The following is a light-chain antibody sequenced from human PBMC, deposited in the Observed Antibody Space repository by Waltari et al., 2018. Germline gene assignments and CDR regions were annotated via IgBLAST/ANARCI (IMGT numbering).Light chain of an antibody. CDR1: SGSLSTTSY. CDR2: KAN. V-gene: IGLV8-61*01. CDR3: ALYMGSGIWV. Sequence: QTLVTQEPSLSVSPGGTVTLTCALSSGSLSTTSYATWYQQTPGPAPRTLVYKANARSSGVPDRFSGSILGNTAALTITGAQADDESDYYCALYMGSGIWVFGGGTRLTVL. J-gene: IGLJ3*02.